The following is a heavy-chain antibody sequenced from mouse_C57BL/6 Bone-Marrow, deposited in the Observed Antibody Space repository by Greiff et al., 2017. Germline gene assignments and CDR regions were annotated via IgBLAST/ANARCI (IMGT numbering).Heavy chain of an antibody. J-gene: IGHJ2*01. CDR1: GFTFSSYA. D-gene: IGHD3-1*01. Sequence: EVHLVESGGGLVKPGGSLKLSCAASGFTFSSYAMSWVRQTPEKRLEWVATISDGGSYTYYPDNVKGRFTISRDNAKNNLYLQMSHLKSEDTAMYYCARDRVPDYWGQGTTLTVSS. V-gene: IGHV5-4*01. CDR3: ARDRVPDY. CDR2: ISDGGSYT.